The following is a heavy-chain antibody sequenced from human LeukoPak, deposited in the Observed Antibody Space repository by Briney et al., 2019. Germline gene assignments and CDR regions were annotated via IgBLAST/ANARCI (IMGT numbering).Heavy chain of an antibody. V-gene: IGHV3-48*03. D-gene: IGHD4-17*01. CDR3: ARDHSGDYGYYYYYMDV. J-gene: IGHJ6*03. CDR2: ISSSGSTI. Sequence: PGRSLRLSCAASGFTFSSYEMNWVRQAPGKGLEWVSYISSSGSTIYYADSVKGRFTISRDNAKNSLYLQMNSLRAEDTAVYYCARDHSGDYGYYYYYMDVWGKGTTVTISS. CDR1: GFTFSSYE.